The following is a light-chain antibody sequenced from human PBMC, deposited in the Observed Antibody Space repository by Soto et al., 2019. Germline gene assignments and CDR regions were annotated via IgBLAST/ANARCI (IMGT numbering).Light chain of an antibody. CDR1: SSDVGAYNY. CDR2: EVS. Sequence: QSALTQPASVSGSPGQSITISCTGTSSDVGAYNYVSWYQQHPGKAPKLMIFEVSNRPSGVSNRFSGSKSGNTASLTISGLQAEDEADYYGTSYTSSNTLNVLFGGGTKVTVL. J-gene: IGLJ3*02. CDR3: TSYTSSNTLNVL. V-gene: IGLV2-14*01.